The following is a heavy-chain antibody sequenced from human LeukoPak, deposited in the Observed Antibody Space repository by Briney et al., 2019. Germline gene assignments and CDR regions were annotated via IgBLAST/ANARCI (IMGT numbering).Heavy chain of an antibody. J-gene: IGHJ4*02. V-gene: IGHV4-59*12. D-gene: IGHD2-15*01. CDR2: IYYSGST. CDR1: GGSISSYY. Sequence: SSETLSLTCTVSGGSISSYYWSWIRQPPGKGLEWIGYIYYSGSTNYNPSLKSRVTIFVDKSKNQFSLKLSSVTAADTAVYYCARIYCSGGSCPGGVFDYWGQGTLVTVSS. CDR3: ARIYCSGGSCPGGVFDY.